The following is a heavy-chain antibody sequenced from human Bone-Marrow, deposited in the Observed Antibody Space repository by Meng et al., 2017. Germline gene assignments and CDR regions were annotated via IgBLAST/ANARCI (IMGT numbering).Heavy chain of an antibody. Sequence: QLQLQESGAGLVKPSETLSLTCTVSGGSISSSSYYWGWIRQPPGKGLEWIGSFYYSGSTFSNPSLKNRVTISVDTSKNQFSLKLSSVTAADTAVYYCSVGELLPTWFDPWGQGTLVTVSS. J-gene: IGHJ5*02. D-gene: IGHD1-26*01. V-gene: IGHV4-39*01. CDR2: FYYSGST. CDR1: GGSISSSSYY. CDR3: SVGELLPTWFDP.